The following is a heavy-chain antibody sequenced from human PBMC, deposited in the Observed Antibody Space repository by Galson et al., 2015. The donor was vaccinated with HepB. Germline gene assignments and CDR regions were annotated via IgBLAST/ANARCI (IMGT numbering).Heavy chain of an antibody. V-gene: IGHV1-69*13. D-gene: IGHD3-10*01. Sequence: SVKVSCKASGGTFSSYAISWVRQAPGQGLEWMGGIIPIFGTANYAQKFQGRVTITADESTSTAYMELSSLRSEDTAVYYCAREVRGVRQLTTNYYGMDAWGQGTTVTVSS. CDR3: AREVRGVRQLTTNYYGMDA. CDR2: IIPIFGTA. CDR1: GGTFSSYA. J-gene: IGHJ6*02.